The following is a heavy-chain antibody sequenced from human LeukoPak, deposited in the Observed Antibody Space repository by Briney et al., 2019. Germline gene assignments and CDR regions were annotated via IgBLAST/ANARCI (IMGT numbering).Heavy chain of an antibody. CDR2: INQDGSEK. J-gene: IGHJ6*03. Sequence: GGSLRLSCAASGFTFSTYWMSWVRQAPGKGLEWVANINQDGSEKYYTDSVKGRFTISRDNAKNSLYLQMNSLRAEDTAVYYCARHPAMEWYYYYYYMDVWGKGTTVTVSS. D-gene: IGHD5-18*01. CDR1: GFTFSTYW. V-gene: IGHV3-7*01. CDR3: ARHPAMEWYYYYYYMDV.